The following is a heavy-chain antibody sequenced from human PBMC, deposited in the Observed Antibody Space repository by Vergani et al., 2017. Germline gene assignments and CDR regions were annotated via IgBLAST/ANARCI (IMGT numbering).Heavy chain of an antibody. Sequence: EVQLVESGGGLVQPGGSLRLSCAASGFTFSYYYMSWVRQAPGKGLEWVGRIKSKTDGGTTDYAAPVKGRFTISRDDSKNTLYLQMNSLKTEDTAVYYCTTDGAVARYYYYYYGMDVWGQGTTVTVSS. D-gene: IGHD6-19*01. CDR3: TTDGAVARYYYYYYGMDV. V-gene: IGHV3-15*01. J-gene: IGHJ6*02. CDR2: IKSKTDGGTT. CDR1: GFTFSYYY.